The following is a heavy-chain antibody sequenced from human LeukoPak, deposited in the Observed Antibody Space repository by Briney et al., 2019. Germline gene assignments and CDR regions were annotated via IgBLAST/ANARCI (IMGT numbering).Heavy chain of an antibody. CDR1: GYIFIGYY. CDR3: ARSFSSTDYDSSAYYS. CDR2: INPNSGGT. J-gene: IGHJ4*02. D-gene: IGHD3-22*01. V-gene: IGHV1-2*06. Sequence: ASVKVSCKTSGYIFIGYYMHWVRQAPGQGLEWMGRINPNSGGTNYAQKFQGRVTMTRDKSIRTAYMELSRLRSDDTAVYYCARSFSSTDYDSSAYYSWGQGSLVTVSS.